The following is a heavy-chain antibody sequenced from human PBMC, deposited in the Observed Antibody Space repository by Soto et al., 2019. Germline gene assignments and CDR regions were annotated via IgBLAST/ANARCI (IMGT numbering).Heavy chain of an antibody. Sequence: SETLSLTCTVSGGSISSSSYYWGWIRQPPGKGLEWIGSIYYSGSTYYNPSLKSRVTISVDTSKNQFSLKLSSVTAADTAVYYCARQVLGTYYDVWSGSPPNYYGMDVWGQGTTVTV. V-gene: IGHV4-39*01. D-gene: IGHD3-3*01. CDR1: GGSISSSSYY. CDR3: ARQVLGTYYDVWSGSPPNYYGMDV. J-gene: IGHJ6*02. CDR2: IYYSGST.